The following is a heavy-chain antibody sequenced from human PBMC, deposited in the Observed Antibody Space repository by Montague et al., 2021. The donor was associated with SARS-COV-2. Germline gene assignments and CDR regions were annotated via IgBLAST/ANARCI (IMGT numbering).Heavy chain of an antibody. V-gene: IGHV4-61*02. J-gene: IGHJ5*02. D-gene: IGHD2-2*01. CDR3: TIEGHITTICSGCPRNWFDP. CDR1: GDSISRNNLY. Sequence: TLSLTCTLSGDSISRNNLYWTWIRQPAGKGLEWIGRISTTGSPEYXXXLKSRVTLSLDTSKNQFSLRLSSVTAADTAMYYCTIEGHITTICSGCPRNWFDPWGQGTLVTASS. CDR2: ISTTGSP.